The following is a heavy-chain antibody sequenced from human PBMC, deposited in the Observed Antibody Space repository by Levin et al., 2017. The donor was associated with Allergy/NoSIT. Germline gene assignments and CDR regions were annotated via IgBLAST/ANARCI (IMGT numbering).Heavy chain of an antibody. CDR2: IYSGGST. Sequence: PGGSLRLSCAASGFTVSSNYMSWVRQAPGKGLEWVSVIYSGGSTYYADSVKGRFTISRDNSKNTLYLQMNSLRAEDTAVYYCATSWWELPGGGYFDYWGQGTLVTVSS. CDR1: GFTVSSNY. D-gene: IGHD2-15*01. V-gene: IGHV3-66*01. J-gene: IGHJ4*02. CDR3: ATSWWELPGGGYFDY.